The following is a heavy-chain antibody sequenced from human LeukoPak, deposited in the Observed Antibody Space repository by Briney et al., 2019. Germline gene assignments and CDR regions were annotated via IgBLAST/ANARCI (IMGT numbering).Heavy chain of an antibody. D-gene: IGHD2-15*01. V-gene: IGHV3-30-3*02. CDR2: ISYDGANK. J-gene: IGHJ4*02. CDR1: GFTFSSYA. CDR3: AKRGYCSVASCSQTPYYFDY. Sequence: GGSLRLSCAASGFTFSSYAMHWVRQAPGKGLEWVAVISYDGANKYYADSVRGRFTISRDNSKNTLYLQMNSLRVEDTAVYYCAKRGYCSVASCSQTPYYFDYWGQGTLVTVSS.